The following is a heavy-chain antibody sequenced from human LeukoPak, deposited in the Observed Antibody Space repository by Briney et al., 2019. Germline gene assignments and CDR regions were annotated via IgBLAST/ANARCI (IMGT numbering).Heavy chain of an antibody. CDR2: IYSGDSDS. CDR3: GRGEASANFAY. Sequence: GESLKISCQGSGYSFSNFWIGWVRQMPGKGLEWMGIIYSGDSDSRYSPSFQGQVTISADRSVNTVYLQWDSLKASDTATYYCGRGEASANFAYWGQGTLVTVSS. V-gene: IGHV5-51*01. CDR1: GYSFSNFW. D-gene: IGHD2-15*01. J-gene: IGHJ4*02.